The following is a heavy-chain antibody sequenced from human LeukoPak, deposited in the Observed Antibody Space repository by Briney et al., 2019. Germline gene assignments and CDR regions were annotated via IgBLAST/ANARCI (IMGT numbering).Heavy chain of an antibody. V-gene: IGHV1-8*01. CDR1: GYTFTSYD. Sequence: ASVKVSCKASGYTFTSYDINWVRQAPGQGLEWMGWMNPNTGDTGYAQKSQGRVTMTRNTSISTAYMELSSLRSEDTAVYYCARLGLEWFHFYYMDVWGKGTTVIVSS. J-gene: IGHJ6*03. D-gene: IGHD3-3*01. CDR3: ARLGLEWFHFYYMDV. CDR2: MNPNTGDT.